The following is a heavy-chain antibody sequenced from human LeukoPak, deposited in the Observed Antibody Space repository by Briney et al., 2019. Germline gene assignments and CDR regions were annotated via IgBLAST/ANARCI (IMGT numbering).Heavy chain of an antibody. D-gene: IGHD4-11*01. CDR3: ARRRVNYAPGY. Sequence: SETLSLTCAVYGGSFSGYYWTWIRQPPGKGLEWIGEINYSGGTNYHPSLKSRVTISVDTSKNQFSLKLNSVTAADTAVYYCARRRVNYAPGYWGQGTLVTVSS. CDR1: GGSFSGYY. V-gene: IGHV4-34*01. CDR2: INYSGGT. J-gene: IGHJ4*02.